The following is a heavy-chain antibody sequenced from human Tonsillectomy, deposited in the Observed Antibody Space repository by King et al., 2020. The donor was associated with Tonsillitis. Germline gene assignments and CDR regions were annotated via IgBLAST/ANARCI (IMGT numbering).Heavy chain of an antibody. CDR1: GGSFSGYY. V-gene: IGHV4-34*01. D-gene: IGHD6-6*01. Sequence: VQLQQWGAGLLKPSETLSLTCAVYGGSFSGYYWSWSRQPPGKGLEWIGGINHSGSTNSNPSLKSAVTMSVDKSKKQLSLKMRSVTAADTAVYYCARGGGSSGYWGQGTLVTVSS. CDR2: INHSGST. CDR3: ARGGGSSGY. J-gene: IGHJ4*02.